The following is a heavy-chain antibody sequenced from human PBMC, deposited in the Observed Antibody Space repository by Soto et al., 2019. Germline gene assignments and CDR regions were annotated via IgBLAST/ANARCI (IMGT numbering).Heavy chain of an antibody. CDR2: FNPYTGGT. Sequence: QGQLVQSGAEVKKPGASVKVSCKASGYTFTTYYIHWMRQAPGQGLEWMGMFNPYTGGTRYAHKFQGRVTLTGDTSTSTGYMGLSSLRSDDTAVYYCARLWGEIGPAFDPCGQGTLVTVSS. CDR3: ARLWGEIGPAFDP. J-gene: IGHJ5*02. V-gene: IGHV1-46*01. CDR1: GYTFTTYY. D-gene: IGHD1-26*01.